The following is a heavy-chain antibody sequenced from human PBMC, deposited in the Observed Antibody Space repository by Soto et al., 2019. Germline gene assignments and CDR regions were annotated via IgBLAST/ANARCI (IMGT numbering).Heavy chain of an antibody. Sequence: ASVKVSCKASGYTFTSYAMHWVRQAPGQRLEWMGWINAGNGNTKYSQKFQGRVTINRDTSTSTAYMELSSLRSEDTAVYYCARRGGSSSPHYYYYYGMDVWGQGTTVTVSS. CDR1: GYTFTSYA. V-gene: IGHV1-3*01. CDR3: ARRGGSSSPHYYYYYGMDV. D-gene: IGHD6-6*01. J-gene: IGHJ6*02. CDR2: INAGNGNT.